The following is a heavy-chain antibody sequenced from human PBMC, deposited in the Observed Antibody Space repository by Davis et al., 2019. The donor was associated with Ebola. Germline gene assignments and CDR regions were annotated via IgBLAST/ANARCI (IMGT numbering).Heavy chain of an antibody. CDR2: IYSAGST. D-gene: IGHD3-3*01. V-gene: IGHV3-53*01. Sequence: PGGSLRLSCAASGFTVSSTYMSWVRQAPAKGPEWVAVIYSAGSTHYADSVNGRFTISRDTSKNTVYLQMSGLRADDTAMYYCARGGTMTHAFDIWGQGTMVTVSS. CDR3: ARGGTMTHAFDI. J-gene: IGHJ3*02. CDR1: GFTVSSTY.